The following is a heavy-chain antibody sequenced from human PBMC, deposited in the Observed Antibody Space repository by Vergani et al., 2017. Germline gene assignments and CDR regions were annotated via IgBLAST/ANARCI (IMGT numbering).Heavy chain of an antibody. D-gene: IGHD3-22*01. J-gene: IGHJ4*02. Sequence: QVQLVQSGAEVKKPGSSVKVSCKASGGTFSSYAISWVRQAPGQGLEWMGGIIPIFGTANYAQKFQGRVTITANESTSTAYMELSSLRSEDTAVYYCAGGSYYYDSSGYYFDYWGQGTLVTVSS. V-gene: IGHV1-69*12. CDR3: AGGSYYYDSSGYYFDY. CDR2: IIPIFGTA. CDR1: GGTFSSYA.